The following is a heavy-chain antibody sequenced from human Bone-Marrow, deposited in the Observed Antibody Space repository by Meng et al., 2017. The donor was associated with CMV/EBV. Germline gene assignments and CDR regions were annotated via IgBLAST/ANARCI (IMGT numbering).Heavy chain of an antibody. V-gene: IGHV3-48*04. CDR1: GFNFGTYG. CDR2: ISSDDRTK. J-gene: IGHJ6*02. D-gene: IGHD3-9*01. Sequence: GGSLRLSCVASGFNFGTYGLNWVRQAPGRGLEWISFISSDDRTKTYADSVKGRFIISRDNAKNSVSLEMRSLRVEDTALYYCAKSVEKPTYYDILTGYYTYYGMDVWGQGTTVTVSS. CDR3: AKSVEKPTYYDILTGYYTYYGMDV.